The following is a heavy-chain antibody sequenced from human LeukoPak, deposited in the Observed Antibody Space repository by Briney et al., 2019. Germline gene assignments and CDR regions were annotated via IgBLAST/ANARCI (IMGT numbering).Heavy chain of an antibody. CDR3: ASVPAAMPYYYYYMDV. Sequence: GGSLRLSCAASGFTFSSYEMNWVRQAPGKGLEWVSYISSSGSTIYYADSVKGRFTISRDNAKNSLYLQMNSLRAEDTAVYYCASVPAAMPYYYYYMDVWGKGTTVTVSS. CDR2: ISSSGSTI. J-gene: IGHJ6*03. V-gene: IGHV3-48*03. CDR1: GFTFSSYE. D-gene: IGHD2-2*01.